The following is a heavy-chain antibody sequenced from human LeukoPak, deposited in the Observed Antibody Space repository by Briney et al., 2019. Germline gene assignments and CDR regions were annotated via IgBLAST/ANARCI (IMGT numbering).Heavy chain of an antibody. CDR3: ARDRSPSDSSGYSPFDY. Sequence: SVKVSCKASGGTFSSYAISWVRQAPGQGLAWMGRIIPILGIANYAQKFQGRVTITADKSTSTAYMELSSLRSEDTAVYYCARDRSPSDSSGYSPFDYWGQGTLVTVSS. V-gene: IGHV1-69*04. CDR1: GGTFSSYA. CDR2: IIPILGIA. J-gene: IGHJ4*02. D-gene: IGHD3-22*01.